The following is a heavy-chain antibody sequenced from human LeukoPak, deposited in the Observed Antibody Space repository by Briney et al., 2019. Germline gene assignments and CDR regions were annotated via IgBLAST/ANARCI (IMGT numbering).Heavy chain of an antibody. CDR2: ISAYNGNT. J-gene: IGHJ5*02. CDR1: GYTFTNYG. D-gene: IGHD4-17*01. CDR3: ARDYGDYGWFDP. Sequence: ASVTVSCKASGYTFTNYGISWVRQAPGQGLEWMGWISAYNGNTNYAQKLQGRVTMTTDTSTSTAYMELRSLRSDDTAVYYCARDYGDYGWFDPWGQGTLVTVAS. V-gene: IGHV1-18*04.